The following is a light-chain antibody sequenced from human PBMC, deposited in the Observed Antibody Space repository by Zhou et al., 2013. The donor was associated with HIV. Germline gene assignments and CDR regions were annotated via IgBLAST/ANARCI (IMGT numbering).Light chain of an antibody. V-gene: IGKV3-11*01. CDR2: DAS. CDR1: QTVLNY. Sequence: EIVLTQSPGTLSLSPGERATLSCRASQTVLNYLAWYQQKPGQAPRLLIHDASNRATGIPPRFSGSGSGTDFTLTISSLEPEDFAVYYCQQRANWPLTFGGGTKVEIK. CDR3: QQRANWPLT. J-gene: IGKJ4*01.